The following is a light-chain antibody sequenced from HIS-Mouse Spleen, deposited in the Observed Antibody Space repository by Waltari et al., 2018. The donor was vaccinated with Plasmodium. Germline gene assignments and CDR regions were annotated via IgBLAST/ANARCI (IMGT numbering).Light chain of an antibody. CDR1: QSVSSY. J-gene: IGKJ4*01. CDR3: QQRSNWPPLT. CDR2: DAS. V-gene: IGKV3-11*01. Sequence: DIVLTQSPATLSLSPGERATLSCRPSQSVSSYLAWYQQKPGQAPRLLIYDASNRATGIPARFSGSGSGTDFTLTISSLEPEDFAVYYCQQRSNWPPLTFGGGTKVEIK.